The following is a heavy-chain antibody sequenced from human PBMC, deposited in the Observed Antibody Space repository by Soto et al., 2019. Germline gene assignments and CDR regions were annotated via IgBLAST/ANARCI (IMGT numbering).Heavy chain of an antibody. V-gene: IGHV4-59*01. J-gene: IGHJ5*02. Sequence: SETLSLTCTVSGGSISSYYWSWIRQPPGKGLEWIGYVYNSGSTNYNPSLKSRVTISVDTSKNQFSLKLTSLTATDTAVYYCARGGPSSKWLDPWGQGTLVTVSS. CDR1: GGSISSYY. CDR3: ARGGPSSKWLDP. CDR2: VYNSGST.